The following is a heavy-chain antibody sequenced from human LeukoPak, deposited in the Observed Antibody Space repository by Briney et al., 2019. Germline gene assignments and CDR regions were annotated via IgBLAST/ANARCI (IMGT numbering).Heavy chain of an antibody. CDR2: ISSGSVYI. Sequence: GGSLRLSCAASGFTFSTYGMNWVRQAPGKGLEWVSSISSGSVYIYYADSVKGRFTISRDNAKSSLYQQMNSLRAEDTAVYYCARDEHGSGSYYNFDYWGQGTLVTVSS. CDR1: GFTFSTYG. CDR3: ARDEHGSGSYYNFDY. V-gene: IGHV3-21*01. J-gene: IGHJ4*02. D-gene: IGHD3-10*01.